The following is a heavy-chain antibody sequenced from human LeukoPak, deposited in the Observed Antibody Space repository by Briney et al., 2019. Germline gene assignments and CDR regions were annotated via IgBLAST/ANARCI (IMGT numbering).Heavy chain of an antibody. CDR1: GFTFSSYA. D-gene: IGHD2-2*01. Sequence: PGGSLRLSCAASGFTFSSYAMSWVRRAPGRGLEWVSTISGSGDSTYYADSVKGRFTISRDNSKNTLYLQMNSLRPEDTAVYYCPKGCGSTDCFTSGYWGQGTLVTVSS. CDR3: PKGCGSTDCFTSGY. V-gene: IGHV3-23*01. J-gene: IGHJ4*02. CDR2: ISGSGDST.